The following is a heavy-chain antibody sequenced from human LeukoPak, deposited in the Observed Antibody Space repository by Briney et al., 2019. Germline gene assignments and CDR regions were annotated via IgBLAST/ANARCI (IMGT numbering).Heavy chain of an antibody. CDR3: ASVRRDILTGNEDYYFDY. V-gene: IGHV1-69*04. D-gene: IGHD3-9*01. Sequence: SVKVSCKASGGTFSSYAISWVRQAPGQGLEWMGRIIPIFGIANYAQKFQGRVTITADKSTSTAYMELSSLRSEDTAVYYCASVRRDILTGNEDYYFDYWGQGTLVTVSS. J-gene: IGHJ4*02. CDR2: IIPIFGIA. CDR1: GGTFSSYA.